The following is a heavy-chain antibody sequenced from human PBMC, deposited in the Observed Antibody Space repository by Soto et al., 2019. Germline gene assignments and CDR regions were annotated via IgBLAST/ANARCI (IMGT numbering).Heavy chain of an antibody. Sequence: EVQLVESGGGLVQPGGSLRLSCAASGFTFSSYWMSWVRQAPGKGLEWVANIKQDGSEKYYVDSVKGRFTISRDNAKTSLYLQMNSLSAEDTAVYYCERVSTPFKYYFDYWGQGTLVTVSS. D-gene: IGHD2-2*01. CDR3: ERVSTPFKYYFDY. V-gene: IGHV3-7*01. CDR2: IKQDGSEK. J-gene: IGHJ4*02. CDR1: GFTFSSYW.